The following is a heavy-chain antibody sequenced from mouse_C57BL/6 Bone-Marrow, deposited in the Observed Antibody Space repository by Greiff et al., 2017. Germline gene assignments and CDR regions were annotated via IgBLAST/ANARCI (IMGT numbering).Heavy chain of an antibody. Sequence: QVQLQQPGAELVKPGASVKMSCKASGYTFTSYWITWVKQRPGQGLEWIGDIYPGSGSTNYNEKFKSKATLTVDTSSSTAYMQLSSLTSEDSAVYYCARWNLPSNYYGRGAMDYWGQGTSVTVSS. V-gene: IGHV1-55*01. CDR2: IYPGSGST. D-gene: IGHD1-1*01. J-gene: IGHJ4*01. CDR3: ARWNLPSNYYGRGAMDY. CDR1: GYTFTSYW.